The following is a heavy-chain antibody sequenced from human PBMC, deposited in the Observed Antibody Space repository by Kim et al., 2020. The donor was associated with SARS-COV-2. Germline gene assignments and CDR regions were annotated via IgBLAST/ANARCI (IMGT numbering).Heavy chain of an antibody. J-gene: IGHJ6*03. CDR1: GGSISSYY. V-gene: IGHV4-59*08. Sequence: SETLSLTCTVSGGSISSYYWSWIRQPPGKGLEWIGYIYYSGSTNYNPSLKSRVTISVDTSKNQFSLKLSSVTAADTAVYYCARQTNYYYYMDVWGKGTTVTVSS. CDR3: ARQTNYYYYMDV. CDR2: IYYSGST.